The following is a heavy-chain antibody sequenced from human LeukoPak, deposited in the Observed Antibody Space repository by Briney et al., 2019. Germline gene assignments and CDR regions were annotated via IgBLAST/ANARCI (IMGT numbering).Heavy chain of an antibody. V-gene: IGHV1-69*05. CDR1: GGTFSSYA. D-gene: IGHD1-14*01. Sequence: SVKVSCKASGGTFSSYAISWVRQAPGQGLEWMGGIIPIFGTANYAQKFQERVTITRDMSTSTAYMELSSLRSEDTAVYYCAAAPVWAAPSFDYWGQGTLVTVSS. CDR2: IIPIFGTA. CDR3: AAAPVWAAPSFDY. J-gene: IGHJ4*02.